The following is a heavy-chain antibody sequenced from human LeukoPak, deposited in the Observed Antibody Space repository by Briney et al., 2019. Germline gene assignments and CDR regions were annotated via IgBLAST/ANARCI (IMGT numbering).Heavy chain of an antibody. D-gene: IGHD1-26*01. CDR1: GGSISSSSYY. Sequence: SETLSLTCTVSGGSISSSSYYWGWIRQPPGKGLEWIGSIYYSGSTPYNPSLKSRVTISVDTSKNQFALKLSSVTAADAAVYYCARVWELSDAFDIWGQGTMVTVSS. V-gene: IGHV4-39*06. J-gene: IGHJ3*02. CDR3: ARVWELSDAFDI. CDR2: IYYSGST.